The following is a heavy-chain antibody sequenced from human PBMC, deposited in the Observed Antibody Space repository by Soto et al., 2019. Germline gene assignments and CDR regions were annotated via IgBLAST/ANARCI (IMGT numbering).Heavy chain of an antibody. CDR3: ARQGGIAAAGTPYYYYGMDV. V-gene: IGHV5-10-1*01. CDR2: IDPSDSYT. CDR1: GYSFTSYW. D-gene: IGHD6-13*01. J-gene: IGHJ6*02. Sequence: ESLKISCKGSGYSFTSYWISWVRQMPGKGLEWMGRIDPSDSYTNYSPSFQGHVTISADKSISTAYLQWSSLKASDTAMYYCARQGGIAAAGTPYYYYGMDVWGQGTTVTVSS.